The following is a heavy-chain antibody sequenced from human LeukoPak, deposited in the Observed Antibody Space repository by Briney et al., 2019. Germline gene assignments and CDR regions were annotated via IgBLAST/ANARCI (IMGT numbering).Heavy chain of an antibody. CDR1: GFTFDDFG. J-gene: IGHJ5*02. Sequence: GGSLRLSCAASGFTFDDFGMTWVRQAPGKGLEWVSSINSNGVRTTYGDSVKGRFTISRDDANDSLYLLMHSLRAEDTAFYYCVRGTMIVGPWGQGTLVTVSS. CDR3: VRGTMIVGP. V-gene: IGHV3-20*04. CDR2: INSNGVRT. D-gene: IGHD3-22*01.